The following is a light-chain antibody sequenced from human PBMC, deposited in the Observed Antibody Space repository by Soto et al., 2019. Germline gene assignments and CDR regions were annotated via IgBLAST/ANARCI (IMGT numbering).Light chain of an antibody. J-gene: IGKJ1*01. CDR2: GAS. CDR3: QQFRT. Sequence: EIVLTQSPGTLSLSPGERATLSCRVSQSVSSSYLAWYQQKPGQAPRLLIYGASSRATGIPARFSGSGTGTHFTLTISRLEPEDFAVNYCQQFRTFGRGTKEDI. V-gene: IGKV3-20*01. CDR1: QSVSSSY.